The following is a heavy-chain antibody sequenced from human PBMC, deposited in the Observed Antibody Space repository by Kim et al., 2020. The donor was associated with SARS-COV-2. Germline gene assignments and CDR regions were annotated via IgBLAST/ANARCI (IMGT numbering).Heavy chain of an antibody. Sequence: SETLSLTCAISGDSVSSNSAAWNWIRQSPSRGLEWLGRTYYRSKWYNDYAVSVKSRITINPDTSKNQFSLQLNSVTPEDTAVYYCARDLLLWFGEGGASFDYWGQGTLVTVSS. CDR2: TYYRSKWYN. J-gene: IGHJ4*02. CDR1: GDSVSSNSAA. V-gene: IGHV6-1*01. CDR3: ARDLLLWFGEGGASFDY. D-gene: IGHD3-10*01.